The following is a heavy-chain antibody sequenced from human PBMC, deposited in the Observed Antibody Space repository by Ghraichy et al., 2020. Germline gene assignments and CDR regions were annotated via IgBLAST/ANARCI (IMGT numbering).Heavy chain of an antibody. J-gene: IGHJ3*02. D-gene: IGHD2-2*01. CDR3: ARAYQGGDAFDI. Sequence: GGSLRLSCAAPGFTVSSNYMSWVRQAPGKGLEWVSVIYSGGSTYYADSVKGRFTISRDNSKNTLYLQMNSLRAEDTAVYYCARAYQGGDAFDIWGQGTMVTVSS. V-gene: IGHV3-53*01. CDR1: GFTVSSNY. CDR2: IYSGGST.